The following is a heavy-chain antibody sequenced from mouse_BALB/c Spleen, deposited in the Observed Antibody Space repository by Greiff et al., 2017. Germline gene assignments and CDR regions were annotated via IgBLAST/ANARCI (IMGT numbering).Heavy chain of an antibody. D-gene: IGHD2-3*01. Sequence: EVKLVESGGGLVKPGGSLKLSCAASGFTFSSYAMSWVRQSPEKRLEWVAEISSGGSYTYYPDTVTGRFTISRDNAKNTLYLEMSSLRSEDTAMYYCARDDDGYFDYWGQGTTLTVSS. J-gene: IGHJ2*01. CDR2: ISSGGSYT. CDR3: ARDDDGYFDY. V-gene: IGHV5-9-4*01. CDR1: GFTFSSYA.